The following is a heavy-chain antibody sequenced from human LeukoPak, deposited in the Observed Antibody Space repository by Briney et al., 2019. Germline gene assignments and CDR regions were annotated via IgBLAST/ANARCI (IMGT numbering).Heavy chain of an antibody. V-gene: IGHV1-69*04. CDR2: IIPIIGIA. CDR3: ARDTYYYDSSGYGD. J-gene: IGHJ4*02. D-gene: IGHD3-22*01. Sequence: SVKVSCKASGGTFTSYTISWVRQAPGQGLEWMGRIIPIIGIANYAQKFQGRVTITADKSTSTAYMELSSLRSEDTAVYYCARDTYYYDSSGYGDWGQGTLVTVSS. CDR1: GGTFTSYT.